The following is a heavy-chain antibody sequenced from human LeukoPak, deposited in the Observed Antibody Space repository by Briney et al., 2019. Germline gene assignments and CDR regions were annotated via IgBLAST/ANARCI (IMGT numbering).Heavy chain of an antibody. CDR2: ISSSGGTT. V-gene: IGHV3-23*01. CDR3: AKEGGSSTFFWFDP. CDR1: GFTFSSYA. Sequence: PGGSLRLSCAASGFTFSSYAMSWVRQAPGKGLEWVSAISSSGGTTYYADSVKGRFTISRDNSKNTLYLQMNSLRAEDTAVYYCAKEGGSSTFFWFDPWGQGTLVTVSS. D-gene: IGHD2-2*01. J-gene: IGHJ5*02.